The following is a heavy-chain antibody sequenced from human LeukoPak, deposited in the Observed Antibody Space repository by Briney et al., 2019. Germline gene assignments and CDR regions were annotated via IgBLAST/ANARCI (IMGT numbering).Heavy chain of an antibody. CDR2: IYYSGST. CDR1: GGSISSSSYY. Sequence: SETLSLTCTVSGGSISSSSYYWGWIRQPPGKGLEWIGSIYYSGSTNYNPSLKSRVTISVDTSKNQFSLKLSSVTAADTAVYYCARGHIVGATSQIDYWGQGTLVTVSS. V-gene: IGHV4-39*07. J-gene: IGHJ4*02. CDR3: ARGHIVGATSQIDY. D-gene: IGHD1-26*01.